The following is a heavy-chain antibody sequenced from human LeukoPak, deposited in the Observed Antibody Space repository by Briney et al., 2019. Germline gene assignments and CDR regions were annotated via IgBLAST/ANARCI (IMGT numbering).Heavy chain of an antibody. J-gene: IGHJ5*02. CDR3: ARSYYDTRGRFDT. Sequence: PSGTLSLTCTVSGYSISNGYYWGWVRQPPGKGLEGIGTIHHSGTTYYSPSLRSRATTSVDTTKNQFSLSLRSVTAADTAVYYCARSYYDTRGRFDTWGQGTLVTVSS. CDR1: GYSISNGYY. CDR2: IHHSGTT. V-gene: IGHV4-38-2*02. D-gene: IGHD3-22*01.